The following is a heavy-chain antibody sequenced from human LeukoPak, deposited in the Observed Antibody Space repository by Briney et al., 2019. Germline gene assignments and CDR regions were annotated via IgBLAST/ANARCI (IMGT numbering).Heavy chain of an antibody. CDR2: IYYSGST. J-gene: IGHJ4*02. D-gene: IGHD1-14*01. CDR1: GGSISSSSYY. Sequence: PSETLSLTCTVSGGSISSSSYYWGWIRQPPGKGLEWIGSIYYSGSTYYNPSLKSRVTISVDTSKNQFSLKLSSVTAADTAVYYCTRDPRNLDYWGQGTLVTVSS. V-gene: IGHV4-39*02. CDR3: TRDPRNLDY.